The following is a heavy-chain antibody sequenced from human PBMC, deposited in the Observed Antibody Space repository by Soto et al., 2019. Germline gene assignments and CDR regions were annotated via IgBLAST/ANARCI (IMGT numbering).Heavy chain of an antibody. Sequence: EVQLVESGGGSVEPGRSLRLSCVASGFIFDDYAMHWVRQAPGKGLEWVSGISWNRGSTAYADSVKGRFTISRDNAKNSLYLQMNSLRPEDTALYYCAKDKGYYFDSSGQIGYWGQGTLVTVSS. CDR2: ISWNRGST. D-gene: IGHD3-22*01. V-gene: IGHV3-9*01. CDR3: AKDKGYYFDSSGQIGY. J-gene: IGHJ4*02. CDR1: GFIFDDYA.